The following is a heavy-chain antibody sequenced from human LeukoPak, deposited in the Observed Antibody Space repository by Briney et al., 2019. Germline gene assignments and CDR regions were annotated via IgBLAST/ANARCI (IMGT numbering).Heavy chain of an antibody. CDR2: IYYSGST. Sequence: KPSETLSLTCTVSGGSISSYYWSWIRQPPGKGLEWIGYIYYSGSTNYNPSLKSRVTISVDTSKNQFSLKLSSVTAADTAVYYCARVWTTVTMYHLDYWGQGTLVTVSS. CDR1: GGSISSYY. V-gene: IGHV4-59*01. CDR3: ARVWTTVTMYHLDY. J-gene: IGHJ4*02. D-gene: IGHD4-11*01.